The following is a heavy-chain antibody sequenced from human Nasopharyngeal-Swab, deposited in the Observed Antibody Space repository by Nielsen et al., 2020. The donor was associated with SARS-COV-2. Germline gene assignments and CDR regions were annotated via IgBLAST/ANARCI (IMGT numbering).Heavy chain of an antibody. J-gene: IGHJ6*03. CDR2: INHSGST. CDR1: GGSFSADY. D-gene: IGHD7-27*01. CDR3: ARGLSGIVPSPILGLGPYYYYYYMDV. V-gene: IGHV4-34*01. Sequence: SETLSLTCAVYGGSFSADYWGWIRQPPGGGLEWIGAINHSGSTNYNPSLKSRVTISVDPSKNQFSLRLSSVTAADTAVYYRARGLSGIVPSPILGLGPYYYYYYMDVWGKGTTVTVSS.